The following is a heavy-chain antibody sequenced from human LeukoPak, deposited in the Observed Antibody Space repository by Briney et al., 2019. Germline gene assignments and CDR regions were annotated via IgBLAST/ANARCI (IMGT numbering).Heavy chain of an antibody. CDR3: ARHVRGSSSWYDY. CDR1: GYSFSSFW. CDR2: IYPGDSDT. Sequence: GESLKISCKDSGYSFSSFWIAWVRQMPGKGLECVGIIYPGDSDTRYSPSFQGQVTISADKSISTAYLQWSSLKASDTAMYYCARHVRGSSSWYDYWGQGTLVTVSS. V-gene: IGHV5-51*01. J-gene: IGHJ4*02. D-gene: IGHD6-13*01.